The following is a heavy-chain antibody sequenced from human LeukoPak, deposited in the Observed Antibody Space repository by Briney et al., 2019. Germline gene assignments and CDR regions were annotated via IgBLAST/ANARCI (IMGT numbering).Heavy chain of an antibody. J-gene: IGHJ2*01. CDR1: GYTFTSYG. D-gene: IGHD5-24*01. CDR3: ARDGDMATHECWYFDL. Sequence: ASVKVSRKASGYTFTSYGFSWVRQAPGQGLEWMGWISAYNGNTNYAQKLQDRVTMTTDTFTSTDYMELRSLRSDDTAVYYCARDGDMATHECWYFDLWGRGTLVTVSS. CDR2: ISAYNGNT. V-gene: IGHV1-18*01.